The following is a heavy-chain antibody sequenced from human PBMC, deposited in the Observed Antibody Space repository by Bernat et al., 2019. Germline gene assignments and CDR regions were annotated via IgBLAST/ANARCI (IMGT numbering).Heavy chain of an antibody. Sequence: EVQLVESGGGLVQPGGSLRLSCAASGFTFSSYSMNWVRQAPGKGLEWVSYISSSSSTIYYADSVKVRFTISRDNAKNSLYLQMNSLRAEDTAVYYCARFLETTLGGNSWFDPWGQGTLVTVSS. CDR1: GFTFSSYS. CDR2: ISSSSSTI. CDR3: ARFLETTLGGNSWFDP. J-gene: IGHJ5*02. D-gene: IGHD3-16*01. V-gene: IGHV3-48*01.